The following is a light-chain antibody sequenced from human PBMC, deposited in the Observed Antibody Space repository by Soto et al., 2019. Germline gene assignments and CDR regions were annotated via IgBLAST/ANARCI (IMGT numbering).Light chain of an antibody. J-gene: IGKJ5*01. V-gene: IGKV3-20*01. CDR3: QQYGTSALIT. CDR2: GAS. Sequence: VLTQSPGTLSLSPGERATLSCRASQSVGSSYLAWYQQKPGQAPRLLIYGASSRATGIPDRFSGSGSGTDFTLTISRLEPEDLAVYYCQQYGTSALITFGQGTRLEIK. CDR1: QSVGSSY.